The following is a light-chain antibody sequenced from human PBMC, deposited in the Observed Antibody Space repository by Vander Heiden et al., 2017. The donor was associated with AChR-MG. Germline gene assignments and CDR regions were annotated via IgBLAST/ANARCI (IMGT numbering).Light chain of an antibody. CDR2: QDN. J-gene: IGLJ2*01. Sequence: SYDLTQPPSVSVSPGQTASITCSGDRLGDKHASWYQQKPGQSPVLVIYQDNKRPSGIPERFSGSNSGNTATLTISGTQAMDEADYYCQAWDSSIVIFGGGTKLTVL. CDR3: QAWDSSIVI. CDR1: RLGDKH. V-gene: IGLV3-1*01.